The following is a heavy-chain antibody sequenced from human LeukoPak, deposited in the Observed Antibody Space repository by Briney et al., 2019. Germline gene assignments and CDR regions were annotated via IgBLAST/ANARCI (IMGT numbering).Heavy chain of an antibody. J-gene: IGHJ6*02. V-gene: IGHV1-58*01. Sequence: ASVKVSCKASGFTFTSSAVQWMRQARGQRLEWIGWIVVGSGNTNYAQKFQERVTITRDMSTSTAYMELSSLRSEDAAVYYCAADLVVTTGYYYYGMDVWGQGTTVTVSS. CDR1: GFTFTSSA. CDR3: AADLVVTTGYYYYGMDV. D-gene: IGHD4/OR15-4a*01. CDR2: IVVGSGNT.